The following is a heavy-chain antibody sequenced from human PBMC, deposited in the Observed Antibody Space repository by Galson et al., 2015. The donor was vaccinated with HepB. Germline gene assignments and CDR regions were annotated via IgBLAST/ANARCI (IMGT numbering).Heavy chain of an antibody. CDR1: GFTFSSYA. D-gene: IGHD3-3*01. V-gene: IGHV3-30-3*01. J-gene: IGHJ4*02. CDR2: ISYDGSNK. CDR3: ASLGQYYDFWSGLGY. Sequence: SLRLSCAASGFTFSSYAMHWVRQAPGKGLEWVAVISYDGSNKDYADSVKGRFTISRDNSKNTLYLQMNSLRAEGTAVYYCASLGQYYDFWSGLGYWGQGTLVTVSS.